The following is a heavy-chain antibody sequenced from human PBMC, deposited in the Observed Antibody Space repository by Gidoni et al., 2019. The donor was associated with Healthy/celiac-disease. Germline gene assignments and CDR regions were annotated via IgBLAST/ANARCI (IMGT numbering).Heavy chain of an antibody. Sequence: AAPVKGRFTISRDDSKNTLYLQMNSLKTEDTAVYYCTTRTIFGVVITNYGMDVWGQGTTVTVSS. V-gene: IGHV3-15*01. J-gene: IGHJ6*02. CDR3: TTRTIFGVVITNYGMDV. D-gene: IGHD3-3*01.